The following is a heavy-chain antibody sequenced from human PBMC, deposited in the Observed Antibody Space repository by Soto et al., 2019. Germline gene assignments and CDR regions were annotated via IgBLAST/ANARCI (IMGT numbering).Heavy chain of an antibody. V-gene: IGHV4-39*01. Sequence: SYTLSLTFTFSSGSIRSSRWHRDSIRQRPGKGLEWIASIKYSGTTFYNPSLKSRVTLSVDTSKNQFALKLSSVTAAETAVYYCARHGITGSYYDAFDIWGQGTMVT. J-gene: IGHJ3*02. CDR1: SGSIRSSRWH. D-gene: IGHD1-26*01. CDR2: IKYSGTT. CDR3: ARHGITGSYYDAFDI.